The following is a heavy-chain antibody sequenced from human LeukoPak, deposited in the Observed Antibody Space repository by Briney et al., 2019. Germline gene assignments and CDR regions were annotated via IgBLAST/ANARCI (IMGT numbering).Heavy chain of an antibody. J-gene: IGHJ3*02. CDR2: VYWDDDK. D-gene: IGHD6-19*01. CDR3: ARGYSSGWTKACPFDI. V-gene: IGHV2-5*02. CDR1: GFALSSRGVG. Sequence: SGPTLVKPTQTLTLTCTFSGFALSSRGVGVGWIRKPPGKAIEWLTLVYWDDDKRYSPSLKSRLTITQGTSKNQVVLTMTNMDPVDTATYYCARGYSSGWTKACPFDIWGQGTMVTVST.